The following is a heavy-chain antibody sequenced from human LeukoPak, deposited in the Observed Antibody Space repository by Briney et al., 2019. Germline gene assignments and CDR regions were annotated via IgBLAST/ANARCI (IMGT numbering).Heavy chain of an antibody. Sequence: PGGSLRLSCAASGFSVSNNYMGWVRQAPGKGLEWGSVIYSGGSTFYADSVKGRFTLSRDNSKNTLYLQMNSLRAEDTAVYYCASDSYSPEYFQHWGQGTLVTVSS. CDR2: IYSGGST. CDR3: ASDSYSPEYFQH. D-gene: IGHD2-15*01. J-gene: IGHJ1*01. V-gene: IGHV3-66*01. CDR1: GFSVSNNY.